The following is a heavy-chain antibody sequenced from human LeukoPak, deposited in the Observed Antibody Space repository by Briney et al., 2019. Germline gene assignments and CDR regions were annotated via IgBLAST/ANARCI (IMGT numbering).Heavy chain of an antibody. Sequence: GGSLRLSCAASGFTFDDYAMHWVRQAPGKGLEWVANIKQDGSKKSYVDSVKGRFTISRDNAKNSLYLQMNSLRAEDTAIYYCTRVGYIDEGIDYWGQGTLVTVSS. V-gene: IGHV3-7*04. D-gene: IGHD5-24*01. CDR1: GFTFDDYA. J-gene: IGHJ4*02. CDR3: TRVGYIDEGIDY. CDR2: IKQDGSKK.